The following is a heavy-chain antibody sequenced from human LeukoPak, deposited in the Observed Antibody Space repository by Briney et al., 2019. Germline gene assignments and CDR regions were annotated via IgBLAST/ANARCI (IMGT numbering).Heavy chain of an antibody. CDR2: IGDDGGDP. V-gene: IGHV3-74*01. CDR1: GFIFSNYW. Sequence: GGSLRLSCAASGFIFSNYWMHWVRQAPGKGLVWVSRIGDDGGDPSYADSVRGRFTISRDDAKNTMYLQMNSLRAEDTAMYYCVRGSPGYSSSWHAYWGQGTLVTVSS. CDR3: VRGSPGYSSSWHAY. J-gene: IGHJ4*02. D-gene: IGHD6-13*01.